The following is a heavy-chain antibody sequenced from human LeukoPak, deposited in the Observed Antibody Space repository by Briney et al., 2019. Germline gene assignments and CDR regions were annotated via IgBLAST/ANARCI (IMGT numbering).Heavy chain of an antibody. CDR2: ISSSSSYI. D-gene: IGHD5-18*01. CDR1: GFTFSSYS. V-gene: IGHV3-21*01. J-gene: IGHJ4*02. Sequence: KPGGSLRLSCAASGFTFSSYSMNWVRQAPGKGLEWVSSISSSSSYIYYADSVKGRFTISRDNAKNSLYLQMNSLRAEDTAVYYCARELGYSYGTPTYWGQGTLVTVSS. CDR3: ARELGYSYGTPTY.